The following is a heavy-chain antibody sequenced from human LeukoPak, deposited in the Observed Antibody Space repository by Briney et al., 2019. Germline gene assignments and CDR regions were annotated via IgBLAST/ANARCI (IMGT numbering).Heavy chain of an antibody. Sequence: SETLSLTYAVYGGSFSGYYWSWIRQPPGKGLEWIGEINHSGSTNYNPSLKSRVTISVDTSKNQFSLKLSSVTAADTAVYYCARRVTYYYDSSGYYPLNWFDPWGQGTLVTVSS. CDR1: GGSFSGYY. CDR2: INHSGST. D-gene: IGHD3-22*01. V-gene: IGHV4-34*01. CDR3: ARRVTYYYDSSGYYPLNWFDP. J-gene: IGHJ5*02.